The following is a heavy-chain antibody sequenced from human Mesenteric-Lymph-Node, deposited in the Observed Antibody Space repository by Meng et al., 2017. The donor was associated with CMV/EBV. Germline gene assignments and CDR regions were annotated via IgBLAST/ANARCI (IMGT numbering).Heavy chain of an antibody. Sequence: GSLRLSCTVSGGSISSSSYYWGWIRQPPGKGLEWIGSIYYSGSTYYNPSLKSRVTISVDTSKNQFSLKLSSVTAADTAVYYCARIYDYGGWFDPWGQGTLVTVSS. CDR3: ARIYDYGGWFDP. CDR1: GGSISSSSYY. D-gene: IGHD4-23*01. CDR2: IYYSGST. V-gene: IGHV4-39*07. J-gene: IGHJ5*02.